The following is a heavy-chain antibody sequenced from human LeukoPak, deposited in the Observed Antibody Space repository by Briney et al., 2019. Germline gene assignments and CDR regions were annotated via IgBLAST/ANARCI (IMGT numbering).Heavy chain of an antibody. CDR3: ARFYSGAKWLLRGGWFAP. V-gene: IGHV4-39*07. D-gene: IGHD6-19*01. Sequence: TSETLSLTCSVSGVSISSGSNYWGWIRQPPGKTLEWIGSIYSSGSTYYNSSLKSRVTISVDTSKNQFSLKLSSVTAADTAVYYCARFYSGAKWLLRGGWFAPWGQGTLVTVSS. CDR2: IYSSGST. J-gene: IGHJ5*02. CDR1: GVSISSGSNY.